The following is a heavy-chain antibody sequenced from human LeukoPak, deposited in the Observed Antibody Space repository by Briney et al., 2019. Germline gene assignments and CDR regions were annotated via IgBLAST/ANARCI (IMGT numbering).Heavy chain of an antibody. D-gene: IGHD2-15*01. CDR1: GFTFSSYS. V-gene: IGHV3-23*01. CDR3: VGCSGGSCRASGFQH. CDR2: IGGSGADT. Sequence: GGSLRLSCAASGFTFSSYSMTWVRQTTGKGLEWVSLIGGSGADTYYADSVKGRFTISRDNSKNTLYLQMNSLRAEDAALYYCVGCSGGSCRASGFQHWGQGTLVTVSS. J-gene: IGHJ1*01.